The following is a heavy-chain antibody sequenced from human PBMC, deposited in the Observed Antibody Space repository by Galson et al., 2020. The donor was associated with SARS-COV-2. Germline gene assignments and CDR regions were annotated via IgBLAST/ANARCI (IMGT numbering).Heavy chain of an antibody. CDR3: ARFVRTYCSSTSCYNDYYGMDV. CDR1: GYTFTSYD. CDR2: MNPNSGNT. J-gene: IGHJ6*02. D-gene: IGHD2-2*02. V-gene: IGHV1-8*01. Sequence: ASVKVSCKASGYTFTSYDINWVRQATGQGLEWMGWMNPNSGNTGYAQKFQGRVTMTRNTSISTAYMELSSLRSEDTAVYYCARFVRTYCSSTSCYNDYYGMDVWGQGTTVTVSS.